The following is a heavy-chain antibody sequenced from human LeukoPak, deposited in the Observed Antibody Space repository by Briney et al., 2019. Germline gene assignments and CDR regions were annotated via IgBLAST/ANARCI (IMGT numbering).Heavy chain of an antibody. J-gene: IGHJ4*02. CDR1: GGSFSGYY. D-gene: IGHD5-12*01. Sequence: SETLSLTCAVYGGSFSGYYWSWIRQPPGXXLEWIGEINHSGSTNYNPSLKSRVTISVDTSKNQFSLKLSSVTAADTAVYYCARAIVATFDYWGQGTLVTVSS. CDR3: ARAIVATFDY. CDR2: INHSGST. V-gene: IGHV4-34*01.